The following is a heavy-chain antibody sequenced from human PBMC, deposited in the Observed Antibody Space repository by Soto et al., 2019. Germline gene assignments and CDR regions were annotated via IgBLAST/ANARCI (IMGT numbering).Heavy chain of an antibody. D-gene: IGHD3-22*01. V-gene: IGHV3-66*01. CDR2: IYSGGST. CDR3: AREILYDSSGYYHDY. J-gene: IGHJ4*02. Sequence: PGGSLRLSCAASGFTVSSNYMSWVRQAPGKGLEWVSVIYSGGSTYYADSVKGRFTISRDNSKNTLYLQMNSLRAEDTAVYYCAREILYDSSGYYHDYWGQGTLVTVSS. CDR1: GFTVSSNY.